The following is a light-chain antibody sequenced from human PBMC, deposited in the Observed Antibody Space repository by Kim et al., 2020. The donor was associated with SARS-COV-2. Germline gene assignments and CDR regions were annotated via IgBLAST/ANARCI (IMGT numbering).Light chain of an antibody. J-gene: IGLJ2*01. CDR2: YDS. CDR3: QVWDNSSDHVV. CDR1: NIGSKS. Sequence: APGKTARITCGGNNIGSKSVHWYQQKPGQASVLVIYYDSDRPSGIPERFSGSNSGNTATLTISRVEAGDEADYYCQVWDNSSDHVVFGGGTQLTVL. V-gene: IGLV3-21*04.